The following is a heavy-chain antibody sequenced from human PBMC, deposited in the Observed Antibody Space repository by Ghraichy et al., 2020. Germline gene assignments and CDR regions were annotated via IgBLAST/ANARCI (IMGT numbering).Heavy chain of an antibody. Sequence: SETLSLTCAVYGGSFSGYYWSWIRQPPGKGLEWIGEINHSGSTNYNPSLKSRVTISVDTSKNQFSLKLSSVTAADTAVYYCARGGSGIMITFGGVVDYWGQGTLVTVSS. J-gene: IGHJ4*02. D-gene: IGHD3-16*01. CDR1: GGSFSGYY. CDR3: ARGGSGIMITFGGVVDY. V-gene: IGHV4-34*01. CDR2: INHSGST.